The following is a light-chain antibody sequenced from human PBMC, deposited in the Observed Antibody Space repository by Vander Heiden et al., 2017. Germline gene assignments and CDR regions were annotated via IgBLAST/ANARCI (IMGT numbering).Light chain of an antibody. CDR2: DAS. Sequence: DIVLTQSPATLSLSPGERASLSCRASQSVSSYLAWYQQKPGQAPRLLIYDASNRATGIPARFSGSGSGTDFTLTISSLEPEDFAVYYCQQRSNWPEFTFGGGTKVEIK. CDR1: QSVSSY. V-gene: IGKV3-11*01. J-gene: IGKJ4*01. CDR3: QQRSNWPEFT.